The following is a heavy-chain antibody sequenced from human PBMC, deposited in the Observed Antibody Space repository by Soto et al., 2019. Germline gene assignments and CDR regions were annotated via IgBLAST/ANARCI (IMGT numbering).Heavy chain of an antibody. Sequence: SETLSLTCAVYGGSFSGYYWSWIRQPPGKGLEWIGEINHSGSTNYNPSLKSRVTISVDTSKNRFSLKLSSVTAADTAVYYCASWPSSSWYYYYGMDVWGQGTTVTVSS. V-gene: IGHV4-34*01. CDR2: INHSGST. D-gene: IGHD6-13*01. J-gene: IGHJ6*02. CDR1: GGSFSGYY. CDR3: ASWPSSSWYYYYGMDV.